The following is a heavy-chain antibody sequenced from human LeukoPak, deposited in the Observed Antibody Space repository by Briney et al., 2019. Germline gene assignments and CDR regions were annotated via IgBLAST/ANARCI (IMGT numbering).Heavy chain of an antibody. CDR1: GGSISSYY. CDR3: ARSPLYYYQSSGHYYFDY. CDR2: IYYSGST. Sequence: SETLSLTCTVSGGSISSYYWSWIRQPPGKGLEWIGNIYYSGSTNYNPSLKRRVTISLDMSKNQFSLKLSSVTAADTAVYYCARSPLYYYQSSGHYYFDYWGQGTLVTVSS. D-gene: IGHD3-22*01. J-gene: IGHJ4*02. V-gene: IGHV4-59*01.